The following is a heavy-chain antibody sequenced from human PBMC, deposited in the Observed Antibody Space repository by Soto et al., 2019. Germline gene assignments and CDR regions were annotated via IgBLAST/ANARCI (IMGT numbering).Heavy chain of an antibody. CDR1: GYTFTSYG. D-gene: IGHD3-3*01. CDR3: ARAIASTFWSGYYTSLDP. J-gene: IGHJ5*02. V-gene: IGHV1-18*04. Sequence: ASVKVSCKASGYTFTSYGISWVRQAPGQGLEWMGWISAYNGNTNYAQKLQGRVTMTTDTSTSTAYMELRGLRSDDTAVYYCARAIASTFWSGYYTSLDPWGQGTLVTVSS. CDR2: ISAYNGNT.